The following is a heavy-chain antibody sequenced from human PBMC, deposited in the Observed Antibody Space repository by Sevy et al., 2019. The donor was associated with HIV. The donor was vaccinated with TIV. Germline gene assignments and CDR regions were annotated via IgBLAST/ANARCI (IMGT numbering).Heavy chain of an antibody. CDR1: GFTFATYW. D-gene: IGHD3-16*02. CDR3: ARALADWGSFHYSS. Sequence: GGSPRLSCAASGFTFATYWMTWVRQAPGKGLEWVAYIKQDGTDKYYVDSVRGRFAISRDNAKNSLYLHMSGLRAEDTAVYYCARALADWGSFHYSSWGRGTLVTVSS. CDR2: IKQDGTDK. J-gene: IGHJ4*02. V-gene: IGHV3-7*01.